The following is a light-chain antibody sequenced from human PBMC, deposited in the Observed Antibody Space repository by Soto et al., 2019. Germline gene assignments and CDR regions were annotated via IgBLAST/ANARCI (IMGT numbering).Light chain of an antibody. CDR3: QQYNSYWT. J-gene: IGKJ1*01. Sequence: DIQMTQSRSTLSASVGDRVTITCRASQSVSIWLAWYQQKPGKAPKLLIYNASSLKSGVPSRFSGSGSGTDFTLTISSLQPDDFATYYCQQYNSYWTFGQGTKVEMK. CDR2: NAS. CDR1: QSVSIW. V-gene: IGKV1-5*03.